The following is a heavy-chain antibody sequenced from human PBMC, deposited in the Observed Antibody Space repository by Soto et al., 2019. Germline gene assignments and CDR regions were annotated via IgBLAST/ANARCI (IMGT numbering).Heavy chain of an antibody. D-gene: IGHD1-1*01. CDR1: GFSFASFA. Sequence: DVQLSESGGDLVRPGGSLRLSCTTSGFSFASFALTWVRQAPGQGLEWVATIVGSDAKTHYADSVTGRFSISRDTSRSTVYLQMNDLRPDDTAVYYCATWHEREHAYDVWGQGTTVTVSS. CDR3: ATWHEREHAYDV. J-gene: IGHJ3*01. V-gene: IGHV3-23*01. CDR2: IVGSDAKT.